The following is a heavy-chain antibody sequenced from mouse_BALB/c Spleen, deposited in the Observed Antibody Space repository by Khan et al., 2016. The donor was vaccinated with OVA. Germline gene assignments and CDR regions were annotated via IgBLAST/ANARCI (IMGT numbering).Heavy chain of an antibody. D-gene: IGHD2-14*01. Sequence: QVQLQQSGAELARPGASVKMSCKASGYTFTTYTMHWVKQRPGQGLEWIGYINPSNGYTNYNQKFKDKSTLTADKSSSTAYMQLSSLTSDYSAVYYCARGGAYYRSDGWFSYWGQGTLGTVSA. V-gene: IGHV1-4*01. CDR3: ARGGAYYRSDGWFSY. CDR1: GYTFTTYT. CDR2: INPSNGYT. J-gene: IGHJ3*01.